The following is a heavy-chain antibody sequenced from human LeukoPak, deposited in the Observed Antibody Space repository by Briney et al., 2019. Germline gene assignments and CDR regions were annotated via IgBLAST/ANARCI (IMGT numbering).Heavy chain of an antibody. CDR1: GSTFSSYG. Sequence: GGSLRLSCAASGSTFSSYGMHWVRQAPGQGLEWVAFIRYDGSNKYYADSVKGRFTISRDNSKNTLYLQMNSLRAEDTAVYYCAKGGRSSGWYGAYWGQGTLVTVSS. J-gene: IGHJ4*02. CDR3: AKGGRSSGWYGAY. CDR2: IRYDGSNK. V-gene: IGHV3-30*02. D-gene: IGHD6-19*01.